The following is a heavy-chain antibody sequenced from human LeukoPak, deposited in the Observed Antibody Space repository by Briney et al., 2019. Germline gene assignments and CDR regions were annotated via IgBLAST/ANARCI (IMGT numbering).Heavy chain of an antibody. CDR2: IYYTGNT. CDR1: GGSISSSSYY. CDR3: ARFTPQGYGWGGYNRFDP. V-gene: IGHV4-39*06. Sequence: SETLSLTCTVSGGSISSSSYYWGWIRQPPGKGLEWIGSIYYTGNTYYNPSLKSRVTISVDTSKNQFPLNLTSVTAADTAVYYCARFTPQGYGWGGYNRFDPWGQGTLVTVSS. J-gene: IGHJ5*02. D-gene: IGHD3-16*01.